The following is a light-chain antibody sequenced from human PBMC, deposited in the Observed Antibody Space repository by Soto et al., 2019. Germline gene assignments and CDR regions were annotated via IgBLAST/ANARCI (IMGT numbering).Light chain of an antibody. CDR2: GAS. V-gene: IGKV1-5*01. CDR3: QQYDSFSAT. CDR1: QSIINW. J-gene: IGKJ1*01. Sequence: DVQITQSPSTLSASVGGRVTITCRASQSIINWLAWYQQKPGKAPKLLIYGASSLESGVPSRFSGSGSGTEFTLTITNMQPDDFANYYCQQYDSFSATFGQGTKVDIK.